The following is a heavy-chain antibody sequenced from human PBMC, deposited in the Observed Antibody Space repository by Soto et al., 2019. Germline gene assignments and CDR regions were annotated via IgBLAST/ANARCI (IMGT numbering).Heavy chain of an antibody. Sequence: QVQLVQSGAEVKKPGSSVKVSCKASGGTFSSYAISWVRQAPGQGLEWMGGIIPTIGTANYAQKFQGRVTITADETTSTAYMALRSLRSEDTAVYYGDRDTEDCSGTSCYAVVATGMDAWGQGTTVTVSS. D-gene: IGHD2-2*01. CDR3: DRDTEDCSGTSCYAVVATGMDA. CDR2: IIPTIGTA. J-gene: IGHJ6*02. V-gene: IGHV1-69*01. CDR1: GGTFSSYA.